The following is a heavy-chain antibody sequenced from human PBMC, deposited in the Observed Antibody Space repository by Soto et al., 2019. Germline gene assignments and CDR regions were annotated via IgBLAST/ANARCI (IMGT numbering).Heavy chain of an antibody. D-gene: IGHD3-16*01. CDR2: IDEYGNTI. V-gene: IGHV3-74*01. Sequence: GGSLSLSCAASGFTFSSYWMHWVRQVPGKGLLWVSRIDEYGNTIDYADSVRGRFTISRDNARNTLYLEMNSLRAEDTALYYCTRDIGGRWAYWGPGTLVTVSS. CDR3: TRDIGGRWAY. CDR1: GFTFSSYW. J-gene: IGHJ4*02.